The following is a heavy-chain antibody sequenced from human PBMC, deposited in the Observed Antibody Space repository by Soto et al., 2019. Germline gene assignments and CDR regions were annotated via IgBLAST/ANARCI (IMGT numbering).Heavy chain of an antibody. CDR3: AKDRGGFASGWEYFDY. CDR1: GFTFSSYT. Sequence: EVQLLESGGGLVQPGGSLRLSCAASGFTFSSYTMSWVRQAPGKGLEWVSSVSGSGGNTYYADSVKGRFTISRDNFKNTLSLQMNSLRAEDTAVYYCAKDRGGFASGWEYFDYWGQGTLVTVSS. D-gene: IGHD6-19*01. J-gene: IGHJ4*02. V-gene: IGHV3-23*01. CDR2: VSGSGGNT.